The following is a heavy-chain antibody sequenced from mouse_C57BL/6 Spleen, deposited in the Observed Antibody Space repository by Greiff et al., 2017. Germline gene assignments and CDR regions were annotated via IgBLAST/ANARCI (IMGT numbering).Heavy chain of an antibody. CDR2: INPSSGYT. V-gene: IGHV1-4*01. Sequence: QVQLQQSGAELARPGASVKMSCKASGYTFTSYTMHWVKQRPGQGLEWIGYINPSSGYTKYNQKFKDKATLTADKSSSTAYMQLSSLTSDDSAVYYCAYGYDDYFDYWGQGTTLTVSS. CDR3: AYGYDDYFDY. D-gene: IGHD2-2*01. J-gene: IGHJ2*01. CDR1: GYTFTSYT.